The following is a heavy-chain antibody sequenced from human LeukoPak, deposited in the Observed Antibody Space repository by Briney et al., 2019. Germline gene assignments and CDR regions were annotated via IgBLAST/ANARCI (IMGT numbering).Heavy chain of an antibody. D-gene: IGHD6-19*01. CDR2: IRYDGSNK. CDR1: GFTFSSYG. Sequence: PGGSLRLSCVASGFTFSSYGMHWVRQAPGKGLEWVAFIRYDGSNKYFADSVKGRFTISRDNSKNTLYLQMNGLRAEDTAVYYCAKIPSAVPGRRFDYWGQGTLVTVSS. J-gene: IGHJ4*02. V-gene: IGHV3-30*02. CDR3: AKIPSAVPGRRFDY.